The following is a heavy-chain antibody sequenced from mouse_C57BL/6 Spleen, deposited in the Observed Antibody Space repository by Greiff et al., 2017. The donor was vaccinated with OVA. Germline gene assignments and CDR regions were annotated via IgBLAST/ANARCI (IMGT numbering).Heavy chain of an antibody. CDR1: GYTFTSYW. Sequence: VQLQQPGAELVRPGTSVKLSCKASGYTFTSYWMHWVKQRPGQGLEWIGVIDPSDSYTNYNQKFKGKATLTVDTSSSTAYMQLSSLTSEDSAVYYCARGGDLLLRYNYWGQGTSVTVSS. CDR3: ARGGDLLLRYNY. J-gene: IGHJ4*01. CDR2: IDPSDSYT. D-gene: IGHD1-1*01. V-gene: IGHV1-59*01.